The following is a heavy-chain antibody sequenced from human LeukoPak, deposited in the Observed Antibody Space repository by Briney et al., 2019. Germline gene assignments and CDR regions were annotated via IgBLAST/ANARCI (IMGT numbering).Heavy chain of an antibody. CDR3: AIGYCSGGSCYSQAEYFQH. Sequence: GASVKVSCKASGGTFSSYAISWVRPAPGQGLEWMGGIIPIFGTANYAQKFQGRVTITADESTSTAYMELSSLRSEDTAVYYCAIGYCSGGSCYSQAEYFQHWGQGTLVTVSS. J-gene: IGHJ1*01. CDR2: IIPIFGTA. CDR1: GGTFSSYA. V-gene: IGHV1-69*01. D-gene: IGHD2-15*01.